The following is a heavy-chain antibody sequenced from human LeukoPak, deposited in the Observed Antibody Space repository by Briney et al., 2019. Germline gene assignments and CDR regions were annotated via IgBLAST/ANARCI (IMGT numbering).Heavy chain of an antibody. V-gene: IGHV5-51*01. CDR2: IYPGESDT. CDR3: GRSGYSGFGIDY. D-gene: IGHD5-12*01. J-gene: IGHJ4*02. CDR1: GDKFNNYW. Sequence: GESLKISCKGSGDKFNNYWIAWGRQLPGQGLEGMGIIYPGESDTRYSPSFQGQVTMSADKSIRTAYLQWGSLKASDTAMYYCGRSGYSGFGIDYWGQGTLVTVSS.